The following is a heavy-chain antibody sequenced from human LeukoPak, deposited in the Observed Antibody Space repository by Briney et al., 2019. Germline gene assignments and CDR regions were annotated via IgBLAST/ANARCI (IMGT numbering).Heavy chain of an antibody. Sequence: SQTLSLTCTVSGGSISSGSYYWSWIRQPAGKGLEWIGRIYTSGSTNYNPSLKSRVTISVDTSKNQFSLKLSSVTAADTAVYYCASFNPDHGAFDIWGQGTMVTVSS. CDR2: IYTSGST. V-gene: IGHV4-61*02. CDR3: ASFNPDHGAFDI. J-gene: IGHJ3*02. CDR1: GGSISSGSYY. D-gene: IGHD1-14*01.